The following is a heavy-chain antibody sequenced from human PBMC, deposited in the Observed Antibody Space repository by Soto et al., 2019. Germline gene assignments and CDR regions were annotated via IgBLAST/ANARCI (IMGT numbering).Heavy chain of an antibody. Sequence: ASVKVSCKASGYTFTSYDINWVRQATGQGLEWMGWMNPNSGNTGYAQKFQGRVTMTRNTSISTAYMELSGLRSEDTAVYYCARDPRRIVVVPSAFDYWGQGTLVTVSS. J-gene: IGHJ4*02. CDR1: GYTFTSYD. CDR2: MNPNSGNT. V-gene: IGHV1-8*01. D-gene: IGHD2-2*01. CDR3: ARDPRRIVVVPSAFDY.